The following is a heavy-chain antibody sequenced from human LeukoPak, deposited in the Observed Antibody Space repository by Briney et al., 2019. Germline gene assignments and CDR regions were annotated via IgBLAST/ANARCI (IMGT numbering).Heavy chain of an antibody. J-gene: IGHJ5*02. CDR3: AREYMVRAGAFNTDWFDP. V-gene: IGHV3-33*01. D-gene: IGHD3-10*01. CDR1: GFTLSSYG. Sequence: PGRSLRLSCAASGFTLSSYGMHWVRQAPGKGLEWVAVIWYDGSNKYYADSVKGRFTISRDNSKNTLYLQMNSLRAEDTAVYYCAREYMVRAGAFNTDWFDPWGQGTLVTVSS. CDR2: IWYDGSNK.